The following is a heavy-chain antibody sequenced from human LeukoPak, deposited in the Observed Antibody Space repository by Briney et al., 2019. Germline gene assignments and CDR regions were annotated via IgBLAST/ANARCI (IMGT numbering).Heavy chain of an antibody. J-gene: IGHJ5*02. CDR2: ISYDESNK. V-gene: IGHV3-30-3*01. D-gene: IGHD3/OR15-3a*01. CDR3: ARGATNDFWTGYGWFDP. Sequence: TGGSLRLSWVASGFTFSIYSMHWVRQAPGKGLEWVAVISYDESNKFYTHSVKGRFTISRDNSKNTLYLQMNSLTAEDTAIYSCARGATNDFWTGYGWFDPWGQGTLVTVSS. CDR1: GFTFSIYS.